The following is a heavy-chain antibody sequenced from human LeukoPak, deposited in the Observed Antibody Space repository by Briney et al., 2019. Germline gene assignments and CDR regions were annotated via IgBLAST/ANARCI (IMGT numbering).Heavy chain of an antibody. CDR1: GYTLTELS. J-gene: IGHJ5*02. V-gene: IGHV1-24*01. D-gene: IGHD3-9*01. CDR3: ATHPILTGFRWFDP. CDR2: FDPEDGET. Sequence: ASVKVSCKVSGYTLTELSMHWVRQAPGKGLEWMGGFDPEDGETIYAQKFQGRVTMTEDASTDTAYMELSSLRSEDTAVYYCATHPILTGFRWFDPWGQGTLVTVSS.